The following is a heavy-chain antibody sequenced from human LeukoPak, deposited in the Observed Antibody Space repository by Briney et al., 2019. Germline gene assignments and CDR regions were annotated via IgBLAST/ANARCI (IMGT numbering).Heavy chain of an antibody. V-gene: IGHV1-8*03. Sequence: ASVKVSCKASGYTFTSYDINWVRQATGQGLEWMGWMNPNSGNTGYAQKFQGRVTITRNTSISTAYMELSSLRSEDTAVYYCAREGGRRRDHDYWGQGTLVTVSS. CDR3: AREGGRRRDHDY. J-gene: IGHJ4*02. CDR2: MNPNSGNT. CDR1: GYTFTSYD. D-gene: IGHD2-15*01.